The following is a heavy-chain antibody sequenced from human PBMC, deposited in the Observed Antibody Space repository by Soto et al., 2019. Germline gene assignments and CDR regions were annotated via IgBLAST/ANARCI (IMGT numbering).Heavy chain of an antibody. CDR1: GGSTSSSSYY. Sequence: PSETLSLTCTVSGGSTSSSSYYWGWIRQPPGKGLEWIGSIYYSGSTYYNPSLKSRVTISVDTSKNQFSLKLSSVTAADTAVYYCARHGVVVDPMFDYWGQGTLVTVYS. D-gene: IGHD3-22*01. J-gene: IGHJ4*02. CDR2: IYYSGST. V-gene: IGHV4-39*01. CDR3: ARHGVVVDPMFDY.